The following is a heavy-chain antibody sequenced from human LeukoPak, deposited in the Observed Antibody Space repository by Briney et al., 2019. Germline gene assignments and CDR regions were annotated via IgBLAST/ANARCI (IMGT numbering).Heavy chain of an antibody. Sequence: ASVKVSCKASGGTFSSYAISWVRQAPGQGLEWMVWISAYNGNTNYAQKLQGRVTMTTDTSTSTAYMELRSLRSDDTAVYYCARSVVSGVYYYYYYGMDVWGQGTTVTVSS. CDR3: ARSVVSGVYYYYYYGMDV. CDR2: ISAYNGNT. D-gene: IGHD2-15*01. J-gene: IGHJ6*02. V-gene: IGHV1-18*01. CDR1: GGTFSSYA.